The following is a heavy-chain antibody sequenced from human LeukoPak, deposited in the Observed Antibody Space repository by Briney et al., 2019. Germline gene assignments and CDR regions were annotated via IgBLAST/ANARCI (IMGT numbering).Heavy chain of an antibody. CDR1: GLTFNNAW. CDR2: VKSKADGGSI. D-gene: IGHD6-13*01. CDR3: ATEKSSIWSGDF. V-gene: IGHV3-15*07. Sequence: GGSLRLSCAASGLTFNNAWMNWVRQAPGKGLEWVGRVKSKADGGSIDYGAPVKGRFTISRDDSKNTLYLQMNSLNTEDTAVYYCATEKSSIWSGDFWGRGILVTVSS. J-gene: IGHJ4*02.